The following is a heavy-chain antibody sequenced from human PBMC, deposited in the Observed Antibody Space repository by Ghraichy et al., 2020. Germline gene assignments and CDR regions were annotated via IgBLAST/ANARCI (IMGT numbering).Heavy chain of an antibody. CDR3: AADSPWLPDSSGRTGWFDP. V-gene: IGHV3-74*01. J-gene: IGHJ5*02. Sequence: GGSLRLSCAASGIAFSRYWFHWVRQAPGKGLVWVSRINRDGSTTNYADSVKGRFTISRDDAKNTLYLQMSSLWAEDTAVYYCAADSPWLPDSSGRTGWFDPWGQGTLVTVSS. D-gene: IGHD3-22*01. CDR1: GIAFSRYW. CDR2: INRDGSTT.